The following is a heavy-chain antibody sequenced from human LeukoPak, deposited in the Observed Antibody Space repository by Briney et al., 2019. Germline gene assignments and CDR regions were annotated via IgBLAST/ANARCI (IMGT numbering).Heavy chain of an antibody. V-gene: IGHV3-48*02. CDR3: ARAFDV. CDR2: IDSSGSPI. Sequence: TGGSLRLSCVASKFSFSAYDMNWVRQAPGKGLEWVSHIDSSGSPIYYADSVKGRFTISRDNAKNSLYLQMNNLRDEDTAVYYCARAFDVWGQGTMVTVSS. CDR1: KFSFSAYD. J-gene: IGHJ3*01.